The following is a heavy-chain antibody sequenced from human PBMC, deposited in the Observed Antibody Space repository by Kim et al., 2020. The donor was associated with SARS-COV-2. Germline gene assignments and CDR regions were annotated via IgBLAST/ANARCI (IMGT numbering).Heavy chain of an antibody. Sequence: ASVKVSCKTSGYIFTNNGIQWVRQAPGQRPEWVGWISAATGETTYSQQFQGRVTITRDTSASTGYMELTSLTSEDTAVYYCARHGNGMDVWGRGTTVTVSS. D-gene: IGHD2-15*01. CDR3: ARHGNGMDV. J-gene: IGHJ6*02. CDR2: ISAATGET. CDR1: GYIFTNNG. V-gene: IGHV1-3*01.